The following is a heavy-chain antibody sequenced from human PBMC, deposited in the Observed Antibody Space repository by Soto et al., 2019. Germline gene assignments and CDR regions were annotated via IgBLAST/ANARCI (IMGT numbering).Heavy chain of an antibody. V-gene: IGHV3-74*01. J-gene: IGHJ5*02. D-gene: IGHD3-3*01. Sequence: GGSLRLSCEASGFIFSNYWIHWVRQTPGTGLVWVSRISNDGSITNYADSVKGRFTISRDNAKNTLYLQMNSLRAEDTAVYYCAKRRYYDYLDNWFDPWGQGTLVTVSS. CDR2: ISNDGSIT. CDR3: AKRRYYDYLDNWFDP. CDR1: GFIFSNYW.